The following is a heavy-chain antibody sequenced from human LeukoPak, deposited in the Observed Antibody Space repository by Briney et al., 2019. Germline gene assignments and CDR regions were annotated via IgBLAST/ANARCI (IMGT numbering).Heavy chain of an antibody. V-gene: IGHV1-69*05. Sequence: ASVKVSCKASGGTFSSYAISWVRQAPGQGLEWMGGIIPIFGTANYAQKFQGRVTITTDESTSTAYMELSSLRSEDTAVYYCASLSRDFWSGYYPYYFDYWGQGTLVTVSS. CDR3: ASLSRDFWSGYYPYYFDY. D-gene: IGHD3-3*01. CDR1: GGTFSSYA. CDR2: IIPIFGTA. J-gene: IGHJ4*02.